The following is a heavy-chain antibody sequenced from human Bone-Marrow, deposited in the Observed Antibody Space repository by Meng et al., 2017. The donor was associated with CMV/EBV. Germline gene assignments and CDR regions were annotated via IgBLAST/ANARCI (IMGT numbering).Heavy chain of an antibody. J-gene: IGHJ4*02. V-gene: IGHV3-30*04. D-gene: IGHD3-10*01. CDR3: ARDVGGSGSY. Sequence: GESLKISCAASGFTFSSYAMHWVRQAPGKGLEGVAVISYDGSNKYYADSVKGRFTISRDNAKNSLYLQMNSLRAEDTAVYYCARDVGGSGSYWGQGTLGTVSS. CDR1: GFTFSSYA. CDR2: ISYDGSNK.